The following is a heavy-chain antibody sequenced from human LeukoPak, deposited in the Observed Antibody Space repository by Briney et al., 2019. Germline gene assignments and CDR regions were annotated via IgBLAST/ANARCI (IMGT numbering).Heavy chain of an antibody. CDR3: AKSLVRGVIITTYYDY. Sequence: GGSLRLSCAASGFTFSSYAMSWVRQAPGKGLEWLSGISGSGGSTNYADSVKGRFTISRDNSKNTLYLQMNSLRAEDTAVYYCAKSLVRGVIITTYYDYWGQGTLVTVSS. J-gene: IGHJ4*02. D-gene: IGHD3-10*01. CDR1: GFTFSSYA. V-gene: IGHV3-23*01. CDR2: ISGSGGST.